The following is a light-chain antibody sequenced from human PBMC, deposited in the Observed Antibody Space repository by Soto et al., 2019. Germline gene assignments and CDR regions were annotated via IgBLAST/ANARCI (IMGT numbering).Light chain of an antibody. CDR3: QSYDSSLRGWV. J-gene: IGLJ3*02. V-gene: IGLV1-40*01. Sequence: QSVLTQPPSVSGAPGQRVTISCTGSSSNIGAGYDVHWYQQLPGTAPKLLIYANTNRPSGVPDRFSGSKSGTSASLATTGLQAEDEADYYCQSYDSSLRGWVFGGGTKVTVL. CDR2: ANT. CDR1: SSNIGAGYD.